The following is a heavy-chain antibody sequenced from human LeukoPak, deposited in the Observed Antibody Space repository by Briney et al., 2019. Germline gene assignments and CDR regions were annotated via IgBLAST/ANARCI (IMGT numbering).Heavy chain of an antibody. J-gene: IGHJ4*02. CDR2: IYVSGSN. D-gene: IGHD3-10*01. Sequence: SQTLSLTCTVSGGSISTYYWSWIRQPPGEGLGWIGSIYVSGSNTYNPSLKSRVTISEDASKHQFSLRLSSVTAADTAVYYCARIYVPFGSVFVFWGGGTLLSVSS. CDR1: GGSISTYY. V-gene: IGHV4-59*01. CDR3: ARIYVPFGSVFVF.